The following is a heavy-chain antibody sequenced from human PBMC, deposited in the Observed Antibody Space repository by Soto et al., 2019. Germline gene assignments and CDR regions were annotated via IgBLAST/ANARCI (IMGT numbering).Heavy chain of an antibody. V-gene: IGHV3-21*01. CDR2: ISSSSSYI. Sequence: XGSLCLCCAAAGFTLSSYSINWVRQAPGKGLEWVSSISSSSSYIYYADSVKGRFTISRDNAKNSLYLQMNSLRAEDTAVYYCARVWREGYFDYWGQGTLVTVSS. CDR1: GFTLSSYS. CDR3: ARVWREGYFDY. D-gene: IGHD3-16*01. J-gene: IGHJ4*02.